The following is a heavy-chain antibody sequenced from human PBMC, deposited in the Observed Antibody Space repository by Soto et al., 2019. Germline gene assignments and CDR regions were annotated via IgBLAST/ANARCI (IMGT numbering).Heavy chain of an antibody. Sequence: GGSLRLSCAASGFTFSSYAMSWVRQAPGKGLEWVSAISGSGGSTYYADSVKGRFTISRDNSKNTLYLQMNSLRAEDTAVYYCAKEFYDYIWGSYRRGAFDIWGQGTMVNVSS. CDR1: GFTFSSYA. J-gene: IGHJ3*02. CDR2: ISGSGGST. CDR3: AKEFYDYIWGSYRRGAFDI. D-gene: IGHD3-16*02. V-gene: IGHV3-23*01.